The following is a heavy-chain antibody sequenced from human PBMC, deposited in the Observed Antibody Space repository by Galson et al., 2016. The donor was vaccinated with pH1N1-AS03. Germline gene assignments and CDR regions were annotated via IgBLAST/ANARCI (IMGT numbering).Heavy chain of an antibody. V-gene: IGHV3-53*01. CDR1: GFTINNNY. Sequence: SLRLSCAASGFTINNNYMSWVRQAPGRGLEWVSVIYGGGDTFYADAVKGRFTISRDNSKNTVYLPMNSLRVEDTAVDYCAREPWGSTQGEYWGQGTLVTGSS. J-gene: IGHJ4*02. CDR2: IYGGGDT. CDR3: AREPWGSTQGEY. D-gene: IGHD3-16*01.